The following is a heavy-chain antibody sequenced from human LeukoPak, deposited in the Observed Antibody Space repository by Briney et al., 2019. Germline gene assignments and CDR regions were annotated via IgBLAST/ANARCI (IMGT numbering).Heavy chain of an antibody. D-gene: IGHD4-17*01. CDR2: ISYDGSNK. CDR3: AKYAVTTPPGDY. J-gene: IGHJ4*02. CDR1: GFTFSSYG. Sequence: GGSLRLSCAASGFTFSSYGMHWVRQAPGKGLEWVAVISYDGSNKYCADSVKGRFTISRDNSKNTLYLQMNSLRAEDTAVYYCAKYAVTTPPGDYWGQGTLVTVSS. V-gene: IGHV3-30*18.